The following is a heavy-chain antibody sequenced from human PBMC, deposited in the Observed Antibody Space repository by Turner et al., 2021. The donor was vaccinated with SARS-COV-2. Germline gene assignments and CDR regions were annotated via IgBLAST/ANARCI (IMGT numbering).Heavy chain of an antibody. CDR3: ARDLYDFWSGYYSHYFDY. D-gene: IGHD3-3*01. Sequence: EVQLVESGGGLVQPGGSLRLSCAASGFTFSSYWMHWVRQAPGKGLGWVSRINSDGSSTSYADSVKGRFTISRDNAKNTLYLQMNSLRAEDTAVYYCARDLYDFWSGYYSHYFDYWGQGTLVTVSS. V-gene: IGHV3-74*01. CDR2: INSDGSST. CDR1: GFTFSSYW. J-gene: IGHJ4*02.